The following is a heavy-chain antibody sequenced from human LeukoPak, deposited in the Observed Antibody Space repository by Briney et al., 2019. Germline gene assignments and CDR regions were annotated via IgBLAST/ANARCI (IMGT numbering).Heavy chain of an antibody. CDR2: IIPIFGTA. J-gene: IGHJ6*03. CDR1: GGTFSSYA. V-gene: IGHV1-69*05. D-gene: IGHD1-7*01. CDR3: GRGSNRGTWGTYYMDV. Sequence: ASVKVSCKASGGTFSSYAISWVRQAPGQGLEWMGGIIPIFGTANYAQKFQGRVTITTDESTSTAYMELSSLRSEDTAVYYCGRGSNRGTWGTYYMDVWGKGTTVTVSS.